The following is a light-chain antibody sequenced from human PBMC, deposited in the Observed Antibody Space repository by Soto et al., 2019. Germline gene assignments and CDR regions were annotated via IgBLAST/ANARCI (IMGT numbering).Light chain of an antibody. CDR1: SSDVGAYNY. CDR2: EVT. J-gene: IGLJ3*02. CDR3: SSFASSNTGV. V-gene: IGLV2-8*01. Sequence: QSALTQPPSASGSPGQSVTISCTGTSSDVGAYNYVSWYQQHAGKAPKLVIYEVTKRPSGVPDRFSGSKSANTASLTVSGLRAEDEADYYCSSFASSNTGVFGGGTKRTVL.